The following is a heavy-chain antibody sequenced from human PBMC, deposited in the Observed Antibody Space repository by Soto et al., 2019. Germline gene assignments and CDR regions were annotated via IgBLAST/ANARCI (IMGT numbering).Heavy chain of an antibody. V-gene: IGHV4-59*01. CDR1: GGSISSYY. D-gene: IGHD3-3*01. Sequence: PSETLSLTCTVSGGSISSYYWSWIRQPPGKGLEWIGYIYYSGSTNYNPSLKSRVTIPVDTSKNQFSLKLSSVTAADTAVYYCARATYYDFWSGLYYYGMDVWGQGTTVTVSS. CDR3: ARATYYDFWSGLYYYGMDV. J-gene: IGHJ6*02. CDR2: IYYSGST.